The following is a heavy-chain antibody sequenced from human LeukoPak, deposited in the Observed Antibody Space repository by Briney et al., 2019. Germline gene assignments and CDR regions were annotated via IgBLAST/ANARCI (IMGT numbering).Heavy chain of an antibody. CDR2: ISYDGSNK. Sequence: GRSLGLSCAASGFTFSSYAMHWVRQAPGKGLEWVAVISYDGSNKYYADSVKGRFTISRDNSKNTLYLQMNSLRAEDTAVYYCAGGYSGYGFDPWGQGTLVTVSS. J-gene: IGHJ5*02. CDR3: AGGYSGYGFDP. D-gene: IGHD5-12*01. V-gene: IGHV3-30*04. CDR1: GFTFSSYA.